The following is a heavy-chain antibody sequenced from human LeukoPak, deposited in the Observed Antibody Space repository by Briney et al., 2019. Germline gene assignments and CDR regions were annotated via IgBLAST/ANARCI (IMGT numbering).Heavy chain of an antibody. V-gene: IGHV3-30*02. Sequence: GGSLRLSCAASGFTFSSYGMHWVRQAPGKGLEWVAFIRYGGSNKYYADSVKGRFTISRDNAKNSLYLQMNSLRAEDTAVYYCARDGNFNYDILTGYYLIVGDAFDIWGQGTMVTVSS. D-gene: IGHD3-9*01. J-gene: IGHJ3*02. CDR1: GFTFSSYG. CDR3: ARDGNFNYDILTGYYLIVGDAFDI. CDR2: IRYGGSNK.